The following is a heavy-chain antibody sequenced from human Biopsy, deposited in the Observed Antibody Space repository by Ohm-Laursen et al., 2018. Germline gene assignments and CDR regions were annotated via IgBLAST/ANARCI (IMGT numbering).Heavy chain of an antibody. V-gene: IGHV1-2*02. CDR1: GYTFTGYH. Sequence: ASVKVSCKASGYTFTGYHVHWVRQAPGQGLEWMGWINAKTGDANYAQKLQGRVTMTRDTSISTAYVDLSSLRSDDTAVYYCTRGGYYYDSLAYYYWFDPWGQGTLVTVSS. D-gene: IGHD3-22*01. CDR2: INAKTGDA. CDR3: TRGGYYYDSLAYYYWFDP. J-gene: IGHJ5*02.